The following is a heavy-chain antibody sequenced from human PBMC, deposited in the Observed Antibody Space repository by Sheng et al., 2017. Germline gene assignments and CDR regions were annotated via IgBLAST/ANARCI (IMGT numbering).Heavy chain of an antibody. CDR3: AKVSSSSWYAYYYYYMDV. CDR1: GFTFSSYA. CDR2: ISGSGGST. Sequence: EVQLLESGGGLVQPGGSLRLSCAASGFTFSSYAMSWVRQAPGKGLEWVSAISGSGGSTYYADSVKGRFTISRDNSKNTLYLQMNSLRAEDTAVYYCAKVSSSSWYAYYYYYMDVWGKGTTVTV. V-gene: IGHV3-23*01. J-gene: IGHJ6*03. D-gene: IGHD6-13*01.